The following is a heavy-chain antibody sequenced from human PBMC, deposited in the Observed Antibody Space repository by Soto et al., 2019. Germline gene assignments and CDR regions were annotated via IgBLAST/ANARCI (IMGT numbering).Heavy chain of an antibody. Sequence: GGSLRLSCAASGFTFSSYWMHWVRQAPGKGLVWVSRINSDGSSTSYADSVKGRFTISRDNAKNTLYLQMNSLRAEDTAVYYCAGGKNLGYFDWLTPDYYYYGMDGWGQGTTVTVAS. CDR3: AGGKNLGYFDWLTPDYYYYGMDG. CDR1: GFTFSSYW. J-gene: IGHJ6*02. V-gene: IGHV3-74*01. D-gene: IGHD3-9*01. CDR2: INSDGSST.